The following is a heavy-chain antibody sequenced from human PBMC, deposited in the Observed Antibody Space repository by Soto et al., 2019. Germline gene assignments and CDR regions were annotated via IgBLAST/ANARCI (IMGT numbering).Heavy chain of an antibody. Sequence: ASVKVSFKVSGYTLTELSMHWVRQAPGKGLEWMGGFDPEDGETIYAQKFQGRVTMTEDTSTDTAYMELSSLRSEDTAVYYCAAYYYGSGSYYTLHGMDVWGQGTTVTGSS. V-gene: IGHV1-24*01. J-gene: IGHJ6*02. CDR3: AAYYYGSGSYYTLHGMDV. CDR2: FDPEDGET. D-gene: IGHD3-10*01. CDR1: GYTLTELS.